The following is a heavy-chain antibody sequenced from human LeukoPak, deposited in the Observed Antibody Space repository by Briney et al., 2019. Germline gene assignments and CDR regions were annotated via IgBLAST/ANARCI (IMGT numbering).Heavy chain of an antibody. CDR3: ARVGESSSWYYFDY. CDR2: IIPIFGTA. D-gene: IGHD6-13*01. Sequence: EASVKVSCKASGGTFSSYAISWVRHAPGQGLEWMGRIIPIFGTANYAQTFQGRVTITADKSTSTAYMELSSLRSEDTAVYYCARVGESSSWYYFDYWGQGTLVTVSS. CDR1: GGTFSSYA. V-gene: IGHV1-69*06. J-gene: IGHJ4*02.